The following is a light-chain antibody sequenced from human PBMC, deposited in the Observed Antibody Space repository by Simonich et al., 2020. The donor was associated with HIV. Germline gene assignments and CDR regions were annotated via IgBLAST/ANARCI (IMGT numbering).Light chain of an antibody. CDR2: SNK. V-gene: IGLV1-44*01. J-gene: IGLJ2*01. CDR3: TAWDDSLNGRV. Sequence: QSVLTQPPSASGTPGQRVTISCSGSSSNIRSNTVNWYQQLPGTAPKLLIYSNKQRTSGVPDRFSGSKSGTSASLAISGLQSEDEADYYCTAWDDSLNGRVFGGGTKLTVL. CDR1: SSNIRSNT.